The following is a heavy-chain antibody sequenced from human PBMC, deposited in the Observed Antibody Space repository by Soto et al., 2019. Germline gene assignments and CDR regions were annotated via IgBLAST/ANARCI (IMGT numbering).Heavy chain of an antibody. CDR3: ARDRNPTHEYYYGMDV. Sequence: GGSLRLSCAASGFTFSSYSMNWVRQAPGKGLEWVSYISSSSSTIYYADSVKGRFTISRDNAKNSLYLQMNSLRDEDTAVYYCARDRNPTHEYYYGMDVWGQGTTVTVSS. CDR1: GFTFSSYS. D-gene: IGHD4-4*01. J-gene: IGHJ6*02. V-gene: IGHV3-48*02. CDR2: ISSSSSTI.